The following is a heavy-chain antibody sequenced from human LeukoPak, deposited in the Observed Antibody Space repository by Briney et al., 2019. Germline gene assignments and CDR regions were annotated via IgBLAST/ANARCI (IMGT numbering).Heavy chain of an antibody. Sequence: PGRSLRLSCAASGFTFSSYGMHWVRQAPGKGLEWVAVISYDGNNKYYADSVKGRFTISRDNSKSSLHLQMNSLRAEDTAVYYCARDLAGYGGAFDIWGQGTMVTV. D-gene: IGHD5-12*01. V-gene: IGHV3-30*03. CDR1: GFTFSSYG. CDR2: ISYDGNNK. J-gene: IGHJ3*02. CDR3: ARDLAGYGGAFDI.